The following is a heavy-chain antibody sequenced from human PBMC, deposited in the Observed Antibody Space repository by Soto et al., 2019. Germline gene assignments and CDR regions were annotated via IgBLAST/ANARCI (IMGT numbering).Heavy chain of an antibody. CDR1: GGTFSSYA. CDR3: AREFWEWLNQKYYYYGMDV. D-gene: IGHD3-3*01. J-gene: IGHJ6*02. Sequence: SVKVSCKASGGTFSSYAISWVRQAPGQGLEWMGGIIPIFGTANYAQKFQGRVTITADESTSTAYMELSSLRSEDTAVYYCAREFWEWLNQKYYYYGMDVWGQGTTVTVSS. V-gene: IGHV1-69*13. CDR2: IIPIFGTA.